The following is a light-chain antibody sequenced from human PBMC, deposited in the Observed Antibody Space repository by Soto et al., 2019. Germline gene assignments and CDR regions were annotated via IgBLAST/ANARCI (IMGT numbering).Light chain of an antibody. CDR1: QIIRDY. V-gene: IGKV3-15*01. CDR3: QQYDKWPPT. J-gene: IGKJ1*01. CDR2: GAS. Sequence: EIVMTQYPATLSLSPGERATLSCGASQIIRDYLAWYQQKPGQAPRLLIHGASTRAPGIPARFSGGGSGTDFTLTISSLQSEDFAVYYCQQYDKWPPTFGQGTKVDI.